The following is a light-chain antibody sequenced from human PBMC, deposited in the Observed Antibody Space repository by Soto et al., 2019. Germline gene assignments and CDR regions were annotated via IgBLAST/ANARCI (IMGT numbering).Light chain of an antibody. CDR1: QSVSSTY. CDR2: GAS. Sequence: EIVLTQSPGTLSLSPGERATLSCRASQSVSSTYLAWYQQKPGQAPRLLINGASSRATGIPDRFSGSGSGTDFPLTISRLEPEDFAVYYCAQYGSSIFTCGPGTKVDIK. CDR3: AQYGSSIFT. J-gene: IGKJ3*01. V-gene: IGKV3-20*01.